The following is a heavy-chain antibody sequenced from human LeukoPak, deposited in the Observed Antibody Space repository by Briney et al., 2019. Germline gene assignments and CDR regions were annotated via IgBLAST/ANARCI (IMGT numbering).Heavy chain of an antibody. CDR3: ARAPSEIGGYYPEYFRH. V-gene: IGHV3-74*01. CDR2: IKSDGKT. Sequence: GGSLRLSCAASGFSFSSYWMHWVRQAPGKGLVWVSRIKSDGKTNYADSVKGRFAISRDNAKNTVSLQMNSLRAEDTGVYYCARAPSEIGGYYPEYFRHWGQGTLVTVSS. CDR1: GFSFSSYW. D-gene: IGHD3-22*01. J-gene: IGHJ1*01.